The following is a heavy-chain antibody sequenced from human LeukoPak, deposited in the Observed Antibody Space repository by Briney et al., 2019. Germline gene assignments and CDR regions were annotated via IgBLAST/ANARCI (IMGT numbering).Heavy chain of an antibody. CDR2: IRSKSNGYAT. Sequence: QPGGSLKLSCAASGFTFSGSAMHWVRQASGKGLEWVGRIRSKSNGYATAYSASVKGRFTISRDNSKNTLYLQVSSLRVEDTAVYYCVKAGCSSPRCYGNYWGQGTLVTVSS. V-gene: IGHV3-73*01. D-gene: IGHD2-2*01. CDR1: GFTFSGSA. J-gene: IGHJ4*02. CDR3: VKAGCSSPRCYGNY.